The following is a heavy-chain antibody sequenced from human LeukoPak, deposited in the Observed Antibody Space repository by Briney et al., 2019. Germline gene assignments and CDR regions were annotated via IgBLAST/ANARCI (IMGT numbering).Heavy chain of an antibody. D-gene: IGHD2-8*01. V-gene: IGHV3-66*01. CDR3: ARALKYDSESTNEHYEYFQH. CDR2: IYDGGST. CDR1: GFTVSSNS. Sequence: PGGSLRLSCAASGFTVSSNSMSWVRQAPGKGLEWVSVIYDGGSTYHTDSVKGRFSISRDNSKNTVYLQMNSLRAEDTAVYYCARALKYDSESTNEHYEYFQHWGQGTLVTVSS. J-gene: IGHJ1*01.